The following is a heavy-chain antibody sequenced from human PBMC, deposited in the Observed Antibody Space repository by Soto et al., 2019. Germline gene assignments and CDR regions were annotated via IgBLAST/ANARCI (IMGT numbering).Heavy chain of an antibody. CDR2: IYHSGST. Sequence: QLQLQESGSGLVKPSQTLSLTCAVSGGSISSGGYSWSWIRQPPGKGLEWIGYIYHSGSTYYNPSLKSLVTIAVDRSKNQFSLKLCSVTAADTAVYYCARVVTEAYYFDYWGQGTLVTVSS. CDR3: ARVVTEAYYFDY. D-gene: IGHD2-21*01. CDR1: GGSISSGGYS. J-gene: IGHJ4*02. V-gene: IGHV4-30-2*01.